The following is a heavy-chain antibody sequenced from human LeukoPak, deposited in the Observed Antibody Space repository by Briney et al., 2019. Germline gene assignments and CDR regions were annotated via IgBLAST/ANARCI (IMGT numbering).Heavy chain of an antibody. J-gene: IGHJ6*03. Sequence: SETLSLTCTVSGGSISSYYWSWIRQPPGKGLEWIGYIYYSGSTNYNPSLKSRVTISVDTSKNQFSLKLSSVTAADTAVYYCARDRDGYSRYMDVWGKGTTVTISS. D-gene: IGHD5-12*01. V-gene: IGHV4-59*01. CDR1: GGSISSYY. CDR2: IYYSGST. CDR3: ARDRDGYSRYMDV.